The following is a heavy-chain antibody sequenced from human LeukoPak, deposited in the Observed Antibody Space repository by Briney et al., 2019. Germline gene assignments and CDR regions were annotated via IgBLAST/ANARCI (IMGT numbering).Heavy chain of an antibody. Sequence: GASVKVSCKASGYTFTGYYMHWVRQAPGQGLEWMGWINPNSGGTNYAQRFQGRVTMTRDTSISTAYMELSRLRSDDTAVYYCARDLQHLYYYYMDVWGKGTTVTVSS. CDR1: GYTFTGYY. J-gene: IGHJ6*03. D-gene: IGHD6-13*01. V-gene: IGHV1-2*02. CDR3: ARDLQHLYYYYMDV. CDR2: INPNSGGT.